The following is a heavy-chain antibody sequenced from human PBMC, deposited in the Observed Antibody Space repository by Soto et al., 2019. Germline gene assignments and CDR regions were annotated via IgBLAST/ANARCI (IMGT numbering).Heavy chain of an antibody. CDR2: IDPSDSYT. D-gene: IGHD6-25*01. CDR3: SYGRGAFDI. V-gene: IGHV5-10-1*01. Sequence: GESLKISCNGSGYSFTSYWISWVRQMPGKGLEWMGRIDPSDSYTNYSPSFQGHVTISADKSISTAYLQWSSLKASDTAMYYCSYGRGAFDIWGQGTMVTVSS. CDR1: GYSFTSYW. J-gene: IGHJ3*02.